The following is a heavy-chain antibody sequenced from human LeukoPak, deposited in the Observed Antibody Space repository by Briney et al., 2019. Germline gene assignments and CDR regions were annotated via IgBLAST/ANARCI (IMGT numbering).Heavy chain of an antibody. CDR2: IYPADSDT. Sequence: GESLKVSCQGSGYAFTDYYIGWVRQMPGKGLEWMGIIYPADSDTRYSPSFQGQVTISADKSISTAYLQWRSLKASDTAMYFCARQRRYCGGDCYSGYFDYWGQGTLVTVSS. J-gene: IGHJ4*02. CDR1: GYAFTDYY. V-gene: IGHV5-51*01. D-gene: IGHD2-21*02. CDR3: ARQRRYCGGDCYSGYFDY.